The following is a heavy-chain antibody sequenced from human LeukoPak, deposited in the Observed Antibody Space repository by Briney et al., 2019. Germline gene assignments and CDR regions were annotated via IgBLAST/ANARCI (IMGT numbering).Heavy chain of an antibody. CDR3: AREGYDSSGYYKTDY. J-gene: IGHJ4*02. CDR1: GFTFSSYS. CDR2: ISSSSSYI. V-gene: IGHV3-21*01. Sequence: GGSLRLSCAASGFTFSSYSMNWVRQAPGKGLEWVSSISSSSSYIYYADSVKGRFTISRDNAKNSLYLQMNSLRAEDTAVYYCAREGYDSSGYYKTDYWGQGTLVTVSS. D-gene: IGHD3-22*01.